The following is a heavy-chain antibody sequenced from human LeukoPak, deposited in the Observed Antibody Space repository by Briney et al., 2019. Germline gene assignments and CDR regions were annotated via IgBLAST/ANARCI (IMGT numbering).Heavy chain of an antibody. Sequence: PGGSLRLSCAASGFTFSSYDMHWVRQATGKGLEWVSAIGTAGDTYYPGSVKGRFTISRENAKNSLYLQTNSLRAGDTAVYYCARGALTGYYSHYYYGMDVWGQGTTVTVSS. D-gene: IGHD3-9*01. CDR3: ARGALTGYYSHYYYGMDV. CDR1: GFTFSSYD. V-gene: IGHV3-13*01. CDR2: IGTAGDT. J-gene: IGHJ6*02.